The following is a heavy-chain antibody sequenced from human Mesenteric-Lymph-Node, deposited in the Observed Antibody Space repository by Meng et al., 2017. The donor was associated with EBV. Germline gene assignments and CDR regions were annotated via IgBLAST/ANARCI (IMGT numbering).Heavy chain of an antibody. D-gene: IGHD3-22*01. CDR1: GGSITSSNW. J-gene: IGHJ4*02. Sequence: LEESGPGLVKPSGTLSLTCDVSGGSITSSNWWSWFRQPPGKGLEWIGEIFHSGSAKYNPSLKSRVTISVDKSKNHFSLRLSSVTAADTAVYYCVRRVVVMKEEELDHWGQGTLVTVSS. V-gene: IGHV4-4*02. CDR3: VRRVVVMKEEELDH. CDR2: IFHSGSA.